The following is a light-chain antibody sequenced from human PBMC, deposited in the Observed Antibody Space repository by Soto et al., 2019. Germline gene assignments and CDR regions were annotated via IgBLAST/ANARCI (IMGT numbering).Light chain of an antibody. Sequence: DIVMTQSPDSLAVSLGERATINCKSSQSVLYSSNNKNYLAWYQQKPGQPPKLLIYWASTRESGVPVRFSGSGSGTDFTLTISSLQAEDVAVYYCQQYYSNPWTFGQGTKVEIK. J-gene: IGKJ1*01. V-gene: IGKV4-1*01. CDR1: QSVLYSSNNKNY. CDR3: QQYYSNPWT. CDR2: WAS.